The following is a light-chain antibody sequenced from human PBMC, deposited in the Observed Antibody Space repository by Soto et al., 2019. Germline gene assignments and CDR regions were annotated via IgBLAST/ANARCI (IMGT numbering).Light chain of an antibody. Sequence: DIQMTQSPSTLSASVGDRVTITCRASQTINSKLAWYQKKPGQAPKLLIFDGYNLESGVPSRFSGSGSGTEFTLSIGSLQPDDFATYYCQQYATYFRYTFGQGTKLDIK. CDR1: QTINSK. CDR3: QQYATYFRYT. J-gene: IGKJ2*01. V-gene: IGKV1-5*01. CDR2: DGY.